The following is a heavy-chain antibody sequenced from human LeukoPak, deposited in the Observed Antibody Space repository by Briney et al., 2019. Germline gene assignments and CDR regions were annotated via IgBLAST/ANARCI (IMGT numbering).Heavy chain of an antibody. CDR3: AGQSLRLALSPGDYYYYMDV. J-gene: IGHJ6*03. CDR2: IDHSGSS. D-gene: IGHD1-26*01. Sequence: SETLSLTCVVSGASFSGYYWSWIRQSPGKGLEWIGEIDHSGSSNYNMSLKSRVTISLDTSKNQFSLKLNSVTAADTAVYYCAGQSLRLALSPGDYYYYMDVWGKGTTVTVSS. V-gene: IGHV4-34*01. CDR1: GASFSGYY.